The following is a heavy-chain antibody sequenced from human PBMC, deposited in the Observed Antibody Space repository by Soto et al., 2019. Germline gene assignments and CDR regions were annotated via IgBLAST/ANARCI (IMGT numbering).Heavy chain of an antibody. CDR3: ALALGPTTGLDY. CDR2: IFNSGTT. D-gene: IGHD1-26*01. CDR1: GASTVSHYH. V-gene: IGHV4-31*02. J-gene: IGHJ4*02. Sequence: QVQLQESGPGLVKPSQTLSLTCSVSGASTVSHYHWTWIRQPPGKGLEWMGYIFNSGTTFYNPSLTCRLSISMGTSGNHFSLELRSVTAADTAVYYCALALGPTTGLDYWGQGTLVTVSS.